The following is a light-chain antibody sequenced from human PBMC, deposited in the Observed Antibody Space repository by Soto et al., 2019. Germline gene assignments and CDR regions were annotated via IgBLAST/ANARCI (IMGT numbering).Light chain of an antibody. CDR2: DAS. CDR3: LKGGGGTRFP. Sequence: EIVLTQSPATLSLSPGQRATLSCRASQSVGAYLAWYQQKVGQAPRLLIYDASNRASFIPARFSGSGSGTDFTLPISSLEPEDFAVYYCLKGGGGTRFPFGPGTRVDI. V-gene: IGKV3-11*01. CDR1: QSVGAY. J-gene: IGKJ3*01.